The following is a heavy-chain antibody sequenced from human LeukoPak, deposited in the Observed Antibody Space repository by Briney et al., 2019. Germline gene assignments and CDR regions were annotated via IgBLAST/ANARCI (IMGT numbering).Heavy chain of an antibody. D-gene: IGHD5-12*01. J-gene: IGHJ4*02. Sequence: ASVKVSCKASGYTFTSYDINWVRQATGQGLEWMGWMNPNSGNTGYAQKLQGRVTMTTDTSTSTAYMELRSLRSDDTAVYYCARALRSPGYSGYDAPFDYWGQGTLVTVSS. CDR2: MNPNSGNT. CDR1: GYTFTSYD. CDR3: ARALRSPGYSGYDAPFDY. V-gene: IGHV1-8*01.